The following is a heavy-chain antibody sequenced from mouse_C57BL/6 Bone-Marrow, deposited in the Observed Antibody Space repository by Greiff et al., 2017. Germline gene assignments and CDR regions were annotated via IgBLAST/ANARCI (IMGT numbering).Heavy chain of an antibody. V-gene: IGHV5-6*01. Sequence: EVHLVESGGDLVKPGGSLKLSCAASGFTFSSYGMSWVRQTPDKRLEWVATISSGGSYTYYPDSVKGRFTISRDNAKKTLYLQMSSLKSEDTAMYYCARQGLYGASYWYFDVWGTGTTVTVSS. CDR2: ISSGGSYT. J-gene: IGHJ1*03. CDR1: GFTFSSYG. CDR3: ARQGLYGASYWYFDV. D-gene: IGHD1-1*01.